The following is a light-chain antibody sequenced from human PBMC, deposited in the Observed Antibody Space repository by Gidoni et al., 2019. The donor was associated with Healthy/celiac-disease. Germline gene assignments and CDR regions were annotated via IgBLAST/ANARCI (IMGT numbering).Light chain of an antibody. CDR1: QSVSSSY. V-gene: IGKV3-20*01. Sequence: EIVFTQSPGTLSLSPGERATLSCRASQSVSSSYLAWYQQKPGQTPRLLIYGDSGRATGIPDRFSGSGSGTDFTLTISRLEPVDFAVYYCQQYGSSQWTFGQGTKVEIK. J-gene: IGKJ1*01. CDR3: QQYGSSQWT. CDR2: GDS.